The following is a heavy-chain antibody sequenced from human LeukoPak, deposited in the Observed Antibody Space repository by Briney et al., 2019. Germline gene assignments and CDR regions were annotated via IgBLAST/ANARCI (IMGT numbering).Heavy chain of an antibody. V-gene: IGHV3-23*01. CDR2: ISGSGGAT. CDR3: AKVRRSGGY. J-gene: IGHJ4*02. CDR1: GFTFSSYA. Sequence: PGGSLRLSCAASGFTFSSYAMGWVRQAPGKGLEWVSAISGSGGATSYTDSVKGRFTISRDNSKNTLYLQMNSLRAEDTAVYYCAKVRRSGGYWGQGTLVTVSS. D-gene: IGHD6-19*01.